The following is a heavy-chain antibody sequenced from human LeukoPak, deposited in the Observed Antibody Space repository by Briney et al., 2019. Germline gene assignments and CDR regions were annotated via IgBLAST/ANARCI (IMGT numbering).Heavy chain of an antibody. D-gene: IGHD2-15*01. Sequence: ASVKVSCKVSGYTLTELSMHWVRQAPGKGLEWMGGFDPEDGETIYAQKFQGRVTITTDESTSTAYMELSSLRSEDTAVYYCARVEATGYFQHWGQGTLVTVSS. CDR1: GYTLTELS. V-gene: IGHV1-24*01. CDR3: ARVEATGYFQH. J-gene: IGHJ1*01. CDR2: FDPEDGET.